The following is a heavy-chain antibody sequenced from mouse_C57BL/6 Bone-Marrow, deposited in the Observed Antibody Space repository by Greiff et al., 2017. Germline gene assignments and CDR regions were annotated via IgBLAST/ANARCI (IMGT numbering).Heavy chain of an antibody. CDR1: GYTFTSYW. CDR3: ARVRLRRGGFAY. J-gene: IGHJ3*01. D-gene: IGHD2-4*01. Sequence: QVQLKQPGAELVKPGASVKMSCKASGYTFTSYWITWVKQRPGQGLEWIGDIYPGSGSANYNEKFKSKATLTVDTSSSTAYMQLSSLTSEDSAVYYCARVRLRRGGFAYWGQGTLVTVSA. CDR2: IYPGSGSA. V-gene: IGHV1-55*01.